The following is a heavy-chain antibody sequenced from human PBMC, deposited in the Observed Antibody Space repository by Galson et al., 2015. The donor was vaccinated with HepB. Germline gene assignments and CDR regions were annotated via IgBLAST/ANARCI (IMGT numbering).Heavy chain of an antibody. V-gene: IGHV3-73*01. CDR1: GFTFSGPA. J-gene: IGHJ1*01. D-gene: IGHD4-17*01. Sequence: LRLSCAASGFTFSGPALHWVRQASGKGLEWVGRIRSKANSYATAYAASVKGRFTISRDDSKNTAYLQMNSLKTEDTAVYYCTRKRDGDYLYFQHWGQGTLVTVSS. CDR2: IRSKANSYAT. CDR3: TRKRDGDYLYFQH.